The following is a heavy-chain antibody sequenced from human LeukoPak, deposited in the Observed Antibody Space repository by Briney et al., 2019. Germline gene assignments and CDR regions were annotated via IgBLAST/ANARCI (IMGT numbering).Heavy chain of an antibody. D-gene: IGHD3-22*01. V-gene: IGHV4-39*07. Sequence: PSESLSLTCTVSGGSISSSSYYWGWIRQPPGKGLEWIGSIYYSGSTYYNPSLKSRATISLDTSKNQFSLRLSSVTAADTAVFYCARHSIYYYDSSGWTYYFDFWGQGTLVTVSS. CDR2: IYYSGST. CDR1: GGSISSSSYY. CDR3: ARHSIYYYDSSGWTYYFDF. J-gene: IGHJ4*02.